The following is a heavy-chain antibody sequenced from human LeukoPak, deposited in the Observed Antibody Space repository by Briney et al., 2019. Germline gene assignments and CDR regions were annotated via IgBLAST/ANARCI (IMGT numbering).Heavy chain of an antibody. CDR3: ARDSPDGSGTYYNDSPDY. CDR2: INPSGGST. CDR1: GYTFTSYY. J-gene: IGHJ4*02. Sequence: ASVKVSCKASGYTFTSYYMHWVRQAPGQGLEWMGIINPSGGSTSYAQKFQGRVTMTTDTSTTTVYMELSSLRSEDTAVYYCARDSPDGSGTYYNDSPDYWGQGTLVTVSS. V-gene: IGHV1-46*01. D-gene: IGHD3-10*01.